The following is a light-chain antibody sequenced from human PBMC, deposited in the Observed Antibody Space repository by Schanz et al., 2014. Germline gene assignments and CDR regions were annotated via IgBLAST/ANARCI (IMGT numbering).Light chain of an antibody. J-gene: IGKJ4*01. Sequence: EIVLTQSPGTLSLSPGERATLSCRASQSVYANFLAWYQQKPGQAPRLLIYAASSRATGIPDRFSARGSGTDFTLTISSLEPEDFAVYYCQQRSNWPLTFGGGTKVEIK. CDR1: QSVYANF. V-gene: IGKV3D-20*02. CDR3: QQRSNWPLT. CDR2: AAS.